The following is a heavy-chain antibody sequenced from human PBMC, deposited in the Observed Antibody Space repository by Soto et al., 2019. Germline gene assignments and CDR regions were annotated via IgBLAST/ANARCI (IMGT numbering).Heavy chain of an antibody. CDR1: GFTFSSYA. V-gene: IGHV3-30-3*01. CDR2: ISFDGSNQ. J-gene: IGHJ6*02. D-gene: IGHD3-10*02. Sequence: GGSLRLSCAASGFTFSSYAVHWVRQAPGKGLEWVAVISFDGSNQSYADSVKGRFTISRDNSKDTLYLQMNSLRAEDTALYYCVRASLSTGYYYAMDVWGQGTTVTVSS. CDR3: VRASLSTGYYYAMDV.